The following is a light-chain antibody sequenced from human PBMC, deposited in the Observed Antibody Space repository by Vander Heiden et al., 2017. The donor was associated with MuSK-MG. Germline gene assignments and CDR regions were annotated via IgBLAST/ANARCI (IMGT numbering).Light chain of an antibody. J-gene: IGLJ2*01. V-gene: IGLV1-40*01. Sequence: QSVRTQPPSVSGAPGERVTISCTGSRPNCGAGYDVPWYQLLPGTAPNLLIYGNSNRPSGAPDRFSGSKSGTSASLAITGLHAEDEADYYCQSYDSSLSGSVVFGGGTKLTVL. CDR3: QSYDSSLSGSVV. CDR1: RPNCGAGYD. CDR2: GNS.